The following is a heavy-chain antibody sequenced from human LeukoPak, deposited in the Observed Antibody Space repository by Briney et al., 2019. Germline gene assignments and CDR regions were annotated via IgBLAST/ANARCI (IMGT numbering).Heavy chain of an antibody. CDR1: GYTFTSYY. Sequence: ASVKVSCKASGYTFTSYYMHWVRQAPGQGLEWMGIINPSGGSTSYARKFQGRVTMTRDMSTSTVYMELSSLRSEDTAVYYCARADYRTAMVQNWFDPWGQGTLVTVSS. V-gene: IGHV1-46*01. CDR2: INPSGGST. J-gene: IGHJ5*02. CDR3: ARADYRTAMVQNWFDP. D-gene: IGHD5-18*01.